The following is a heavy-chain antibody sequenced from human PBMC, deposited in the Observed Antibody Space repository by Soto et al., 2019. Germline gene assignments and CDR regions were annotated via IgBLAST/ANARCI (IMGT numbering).Heavy chain of an antibody. V-gene: IGHV4-31*03. Sequence: PSETLSLTFTVSGGSISSGGYYWSWIRQHPGKGLEWIGYIYYSGSTYYNPSLKSRVTISVDTSKKQCSLKLSSVTAADTAVYYCARSWNYSAFDIWGQGTMVTVSS. D-gene: IGHD1-7*01. CDR1: GGSISSGGYY. CDR3: ARSWNYSAFDI. J-gene: IGHJ3*02. CDR2: IYYSGST.